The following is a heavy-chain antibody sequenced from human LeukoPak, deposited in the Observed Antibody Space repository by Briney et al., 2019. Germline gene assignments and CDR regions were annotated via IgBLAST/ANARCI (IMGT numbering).Heavy chain of an antibody. CDR2: IYYSGST. V-gene: IGHV4-59*01. CDR3: ARMTTGYHYYMDV. CDR1: GGSISSYY. Sequence: SETLSLTCTVSGGSISSYYWSWIRQPPGKGLEWIGYIYYSGSTNYNPSLKSRVTISVDTSKNQFSLKLSSVTAADTAVYYCARMTTGYHYYMDVWGKGTTVTVSS. D-gene: IGHD4-11*01. J-gene: IGHJ6*03.